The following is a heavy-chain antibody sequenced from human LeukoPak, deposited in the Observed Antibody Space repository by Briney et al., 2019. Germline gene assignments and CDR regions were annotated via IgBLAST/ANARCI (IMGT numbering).Heavy chain of an antibody. CDR2: ISSSSSYI. CDR3: ARGYGYSSSWYDAPPDY. Sequence: GGSLRLSCAASGFTFSSYSMKWVRQAPGKGLEWVSSISSSSSYIYYADSVKGRFTISRDNAKNSLYLQMNSLRAEDTAVYYCARGYGYSSSWYDAPPDYWGQGTLVTVSS. V-gene: IGHV3-21*01. J-gene: IGHJ4*02. D-gene: IGHD6-13*01. CDR1: GFTFSSYS.